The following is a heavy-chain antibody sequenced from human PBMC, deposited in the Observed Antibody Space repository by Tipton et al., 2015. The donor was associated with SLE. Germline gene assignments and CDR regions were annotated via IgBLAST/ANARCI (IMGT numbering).Heavy chain of an antibody. J-gene: IGHJ4*02. CDR3: ASDSSSWLGGY. V-gene: IGHV4-34*01. CDR2: INHSGST. Sequence: LRLSCAVYGGSFSGYYWSWIRQPSGKGLEWIGEINHSGSTNYNPSLKSRVTISVDTSKNQFSLKLSSVTAADTAVYYCASDSSSWLGGYWGQGTLVTVSS. CDR1: GGSFSGYY. D-gene: IGHD6-13*01.